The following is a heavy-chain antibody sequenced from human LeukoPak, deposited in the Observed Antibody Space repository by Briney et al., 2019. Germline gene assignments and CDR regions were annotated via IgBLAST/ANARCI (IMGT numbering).Heavy chain of an antibody. J-gene: IGHJ4*02. Sequence: GGSLRLSCAAAGFTFSDYYMSRIRQAPGKGLEWVSYISSSSSYTNYADSVKGRFTISRDNAKNSLYLQMNSLRAEDTAVCYCARPAGYSGYDWFDYWGQGTLVTVSS. CDR3: ARPAGYSGYDWFDY. D-gene: IGHD5-12*01. CDR1: GFTFSDYY. V-gene: IGHV3-11*06. CDR2: ISSSSSYT.